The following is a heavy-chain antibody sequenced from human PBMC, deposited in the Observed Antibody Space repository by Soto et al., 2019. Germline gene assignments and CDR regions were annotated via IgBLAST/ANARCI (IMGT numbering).Heavy chain of an antibody. D-gene: IGHD2-15*01. CDR1: GGSISSSSYY. CDR2: IYYSGST. V-gene: IGHV4-39*02. CDR3: AREEVVVVVAATPGYYYYGMDV. Sequence: SETLSLTCTVSGGSISSSSYYWGWIRQPPGKGLEWIGSIYYSGSTYYNPSLKSRVTISVDTSKNQFSLKLSSVTAADTAAYYCAREEVVVVVAATPGYYYYGMDVWGQGTTVTVSS. J-gene: IGHJ6*02.